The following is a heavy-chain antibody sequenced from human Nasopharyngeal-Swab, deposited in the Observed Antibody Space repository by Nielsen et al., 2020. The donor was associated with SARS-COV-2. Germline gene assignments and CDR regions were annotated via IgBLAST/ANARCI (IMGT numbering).Heavy chain of an antibody. V-gene: IGHV1-2*06. D-gene: IGHD4-17*01. Sequence: ASVKVSCKASGYTFTGYYMHWVRQAPGQGLEWMRRINPNSGGTNYAQKFQGRVTMTRDTSISTAYMELSRLRSDDTAVYYCARDMLRNTVTPFDYWGQGTLVTVSS. CDR3: ARDMLRNTVTPFDY. J-gene: IGHJ4*02. CDR2: INPNSGGT. CDR1: GYTFTGYY.